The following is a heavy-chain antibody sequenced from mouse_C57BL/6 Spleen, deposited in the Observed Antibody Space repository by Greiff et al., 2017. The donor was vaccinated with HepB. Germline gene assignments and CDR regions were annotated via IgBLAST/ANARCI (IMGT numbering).Heavy chain of an antibody. J-gene: IGHJ3*01. D-gene: IGHD1-1*01. CDR1: GFNIKDDY. CDR2: IDPENGDT. CDR3: TSSYYGSCLFAY. Sequence: EVQLQESGAELVRPGASVKLSCTASGFNIKDDYMHWVKQRPEQGLEWIGWIDPENGDTEYASKFQGKATITADTSSNTAYLQLSSLTSEDTAVYYCTSSYYGSCLFAYWGQGTLVTVSA. V-gene: IGHV14-4*01.